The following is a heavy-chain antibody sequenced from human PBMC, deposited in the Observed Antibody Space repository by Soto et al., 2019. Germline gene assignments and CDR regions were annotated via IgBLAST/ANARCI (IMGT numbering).Heavy chain of an antibody. Sequence: GGSLRLSCAASGFPFSSNAMTWVRPAPGKGLEWVSAISGSGGSTYYADSVKGRFTISRDNSKNTLYLQMNSLRAEDTAVYYCANPLGSGSNYYFDYWGQGTLVTVSS. D-gene: IGHD3-10*01. V-gene: IGHV3-23*01. CDR1: GFPFSSNA. CDR2: ISGSGGST. CDR3: ANPLGSGSNYYFDY. J-gene: IGHJ4*02.